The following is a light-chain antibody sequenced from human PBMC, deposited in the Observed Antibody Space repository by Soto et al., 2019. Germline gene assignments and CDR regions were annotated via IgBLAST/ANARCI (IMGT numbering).Light chain of an antibody. CDR3: QQSYEPPRT. CDR1: QSIDKY. V-gene: IGKV1-39*01. Sequence: DIQMTQSPSSLSASIGDRVTITCRAGQSIDKYLNWYHQKSGKAPKLLIYGASSLHSGVPSRFSGSGSGTDFNLTISSLQPEDFATYYCQQSYEPPRTFGQGTKVEIK. CDR2: GAS. J-gene: IGKJ1*01.